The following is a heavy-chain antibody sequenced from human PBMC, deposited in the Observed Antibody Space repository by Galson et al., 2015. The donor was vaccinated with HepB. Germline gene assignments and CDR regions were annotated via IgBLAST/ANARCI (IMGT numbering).Heavy chain of an antibody. V-gene: IGHV1-8*01. CDR2: MNPRSGDT. CDR1: GYTFTSHD. J-gene: IGHJ6*03. D-gene: IGHD2-15*01. Sequence: GYTFTSHDINWVRQAPGQGLEWMVWMNPRSGDTDFSQKFQGRLTMTRDTSIRTAYMHLSSLKSDDTAVYYCARVRGYCSGDSCHSSKYYYFVDVWGKGTTVIVSS. CDR3: ARVRGYCSGDSCHSSKYYYFVDV.